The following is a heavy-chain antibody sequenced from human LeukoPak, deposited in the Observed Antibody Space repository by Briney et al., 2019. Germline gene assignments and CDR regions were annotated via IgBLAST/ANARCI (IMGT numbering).Heavy chain of an antibody. D-gene: IGHD3-16*02. CDR3: ARVARYVWGSYRYPTLGY. CDR2: MNPNSGNT. V-gene: IGHV1-8*01. J-gene: IGHJ4*02. CDR1: GYTFTSYD. Sequence: GASVKVSCKASGYTFTSYDINWVRQATGQGLEWMGWMNPNSGNTGYAQKFQGRVTMTRNTSINTAYMELSSLRSEDTAVYYCARVARYVWGSYRYPTLGYWGQGTLVTVSS.